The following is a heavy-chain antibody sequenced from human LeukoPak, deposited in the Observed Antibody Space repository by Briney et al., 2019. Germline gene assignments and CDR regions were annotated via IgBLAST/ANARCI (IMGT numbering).Heavy chain of an antibody. CDR3: ARQICRGSTCSTAY. J-gene: IGHJ4*02. CDR2: IYYSGIT. D-gene: IGHD2-15*01. V-gene: IGHV4-39*01. CDR1: GDSISNSNYY. Sequence: SETLSLTCTVSGDSISNSNYYWGWIRQPPGKGLEWIGSIYYSGITHYNPSLKSRVTISVDTSKNQFSLKLRSVTAADTALYYCARQICRGSTCSTAYWGQGTLVTVSS.